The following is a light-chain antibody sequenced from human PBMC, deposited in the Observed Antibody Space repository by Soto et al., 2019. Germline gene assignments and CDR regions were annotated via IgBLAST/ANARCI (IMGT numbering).Light chain of an antibody. Sequence: GRAPKILIYEVSSRPSWISNRFTGAKSGNTASLTISGLQTEDEADYYCTSYTSSDTLVFGTGTKVTVL. J-gene: IGLJ1*01. V-gene: IGLV2-14*01. CDR2: EVS. CDR3: TSYTSSDTLV.